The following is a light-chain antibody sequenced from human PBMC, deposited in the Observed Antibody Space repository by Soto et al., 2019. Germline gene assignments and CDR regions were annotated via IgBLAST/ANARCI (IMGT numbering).Light chain of an antibody. V-gene: IGKV3-15*01. CDR2: GAS. CDR3: QQYNDWPPYT. CDR1: QSVSSN. Sequence: EIVMTQSPATLSVSLGERATLSCRASQSVSSNLAWYQRKPGQAPRLLIYGASTRATGIPARFSGGGSGTEFTLTISSLQSEDFAVYYCQQYNDWPPYTFGQGTKLEIK. J-gene: IGKJ2*01.